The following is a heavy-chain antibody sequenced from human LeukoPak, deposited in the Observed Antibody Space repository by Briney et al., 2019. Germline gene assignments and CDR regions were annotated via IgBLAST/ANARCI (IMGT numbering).Heavy chain of an antibody. J-gene: IGHJ6*03. V-gene: IGHV1-69*13. Sequence: GASVKVSCKASGGTFSSYAISWVRQAPGQGLEWMGGIIPIFGTANYAQKFQGRVTITADESTSTAYMELSSLRSEDTAVYYCALTQGVPSPSYYYYMDVWGKGTTVTVSS. CDR1: GGTFSSYA. CDR2: IIPIFGTA. CDR3: ALTQGVPSPSYYYYMDV.